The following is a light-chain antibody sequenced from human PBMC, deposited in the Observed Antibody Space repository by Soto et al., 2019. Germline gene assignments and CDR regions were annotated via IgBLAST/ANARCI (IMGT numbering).Light chain of an antibody. J-gene: IGLJ1*01. CDR1: SSDVGGYNY. CDR3: NSYGGNTLFV. CDR2: EVN. Sequence: QSALTQPPSASGSPGQSVTISCTGTSSDVGGYNYVSWFQHHPGKAPKLLIHEVNKRPSGVPDRFSGSKSGNTASLAVSGLQAEDEADYYCNSYGGNTLFVFGTGTKVTVL. V-gene: IGLV2-8*01.